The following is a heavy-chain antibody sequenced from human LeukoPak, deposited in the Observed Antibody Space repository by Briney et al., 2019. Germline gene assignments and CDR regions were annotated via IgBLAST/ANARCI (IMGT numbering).Heavy chain of an antibody. J-gene: IGHJ5*02. CDR3: ARPAYYDSSGYYLSTSWFDP. CDR2: IYYSGST. Sequence: PSETLSLTCTDSGGSISSYYWSWIRQPPGKGLEWIGYIYYSGSTNYNPSLKSRVTISVDTSKNQFSLKLSSVTAADTAVYYCARPAYYDSSGYYLSTSWFDPWGQGTLVTVSS. D-gene: IGHD3-22*01. V-gene: IGHV4-59*08. CDR1: GGSISSYY.